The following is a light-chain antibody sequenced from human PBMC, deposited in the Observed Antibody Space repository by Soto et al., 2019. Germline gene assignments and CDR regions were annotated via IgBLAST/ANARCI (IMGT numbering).Light chain of an antibody. CDR3: QQSDSLPLT. V-gene: IGKV1-39*01. J-gene: IGKJ4*01. CDR2: TAS. CDR1: RSVSRY. Sequence: DLQMTQSPSSLSVSVGDTVTITCRASRSVSRYLNWYQQVPGKPPKLLIYTASTSQTGVPSRFSGSGSGTEFTLTITSLQPEDFATYYCQQSDSLPLTFGGGTKVEIK.